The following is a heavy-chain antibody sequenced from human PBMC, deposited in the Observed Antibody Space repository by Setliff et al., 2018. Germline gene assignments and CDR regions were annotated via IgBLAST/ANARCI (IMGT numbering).Heavy chain of an antibody. J-gene: IGHJ6*03. D-gene: IGHD1-1*01. CDR3: TSAKLERRTGHHYYMDV. V-gene: IGHV3-7*03. CDR2: IKQDGSEK. CDR1: GFSFSIFW. Sequence: PGGSLRLSCAGSGFSFSIFWMSWVRQAPGKGLEWVATIKQDGSEKFYVDSVKGRFTISRDNSKNTLYLQMNNLKTEDTATYYCTSAKLERRTGHHYYMDVWGKGTTVTVSS.